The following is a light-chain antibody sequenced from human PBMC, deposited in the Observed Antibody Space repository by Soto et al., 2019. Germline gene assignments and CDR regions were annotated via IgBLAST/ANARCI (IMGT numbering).Light chain of an antibody. CDR3: SAYAGSDNFEV. CDR2: EVT. CDR1: RSDVGDYNY. V-gene: IGLV2-8*01. J-gene: IGLJ2*01. Sequence: QSALTQPPSASGSPGQSVTISCTGTRSDVGDYNYVSWYQQHPGKAPKLLIYEVTKRPSGVPDRFSGSKSANTASLTVSGLQALAEADYYCSAYAGSDNFEVFGGGTKLTVL.